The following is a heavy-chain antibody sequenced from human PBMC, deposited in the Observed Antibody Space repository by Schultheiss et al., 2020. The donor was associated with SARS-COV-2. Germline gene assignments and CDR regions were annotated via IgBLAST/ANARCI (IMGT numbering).Heavy chain of an antibody. J-gene: IGHJ3*02. Sequence: GGSLRLSCAASGFTFSSYGMHWVRQAPGKGLEWVAVIWYDGSNKYYADSVKGRFTISRDNAKNSLYLQMNSLRAEDTAVYYCAREGSGYAFDIWGQGTMVTVSS. CDR2: IWYDGSNK. CDR3: AREGSGYAFDI. CDR1: GFTFSSYG. V-gene: IGHV3-33*08. D-gene: IGHD5-12*01.